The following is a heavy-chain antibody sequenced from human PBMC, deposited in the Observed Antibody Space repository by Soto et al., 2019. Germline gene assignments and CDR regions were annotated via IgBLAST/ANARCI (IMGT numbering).Heavy chain of an antibody. J-gene: IGHJ4*02. CDR3: AKGVVSVPAHFDY. V-gene: IGHV3-23*01. Sequence: EVQLLESGGGLVQPGGSLRLSCAASGFTFSSYAMSWVRQAPGKGLEWVSAISGSGGSTYYADSVKGRFTISRDNSENTLYLQMNSLRAEDTAVYYCAKGVVSVPAHFDYWGQGTLVTVSS. D-gene: IGHD6-6*01. CDR1: GFTFSSYA. CDR2: ISGSGGST.